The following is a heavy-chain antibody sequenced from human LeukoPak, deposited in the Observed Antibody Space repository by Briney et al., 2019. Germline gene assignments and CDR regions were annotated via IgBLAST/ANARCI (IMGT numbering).Heavy chain of an antibody. J-gene: IGHJ6*04. Sequence: GGSLRLSCAASGFTSSDYGMHWVRQAPGKGLEWVAFIRFDETNRYYADSVKGRFTISRDNPRNSLYLQMNSLRPEDTAIYYCAKAISMAHGMDVWGKGTTVTISS. CDR1: GFTSSDYG. V-gene: IGHV3-30*02. CDR2: IRFDETNR. D-gene: IGHD3-3*02. CDR3: AKAISMAHGMDV.